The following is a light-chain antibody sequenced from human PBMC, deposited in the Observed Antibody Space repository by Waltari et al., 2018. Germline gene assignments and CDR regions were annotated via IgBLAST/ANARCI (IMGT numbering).Light chain of an antibody. J-gene: IGKJ4*01. CDR3: QQYNSYSLLT. CDR2: KAS. Sequence: DIQMPQSPATLSASVGDRFTITCRASQSLSNWLAWYQQKPGKATKLLIYKASTLESGVPSRFSGSGSGTEFTLTISSLQPDDFATYYCQQYNSYSLLTFGGGTKVEIK. CDR1: QSLSNW. V-gene: IGKV1-5*03.